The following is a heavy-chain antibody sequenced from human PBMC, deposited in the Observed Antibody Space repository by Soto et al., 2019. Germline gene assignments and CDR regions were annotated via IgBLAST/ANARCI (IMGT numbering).Heavy chain of an antibody. CDR3: ARGRESSSWYRWFDP. D-gene: IGHD6-13*01. CDR2: IYHSGST. V-gene: IGHV4-4*02. Sequence: SETLSLTCAVSSGSISSSNWWSWVRQPPGKGLEWIGEIYHSGSTNYNPSLKSGVTISVDKSKNQFSLKLSSVTAADTAVYYCARGRESSSWYRWFDPGGQGTLVSVSS. J-gene: IGHJ5*02. CDR1: SGSISSSNW.